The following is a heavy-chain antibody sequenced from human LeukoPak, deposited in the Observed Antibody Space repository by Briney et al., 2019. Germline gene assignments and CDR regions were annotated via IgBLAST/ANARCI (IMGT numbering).Heavy chain of an antibody. CDR3: ARDSPSSV. Sequence: PGTSLRLSCTASGFNFGIYGMHWVRQAPGKGLEWVAVMWDDGTNEYYVDSVKGRFTISRDNSNNTLYLQMNSLRAEDTAVYYCARDSPSSVWGQGTLVTVSS. CDR1: GFNFGIYG. V-gene: IGHV3-33*01. J-gene: IGHJ4*02. CDR2: MWDDGTNE.